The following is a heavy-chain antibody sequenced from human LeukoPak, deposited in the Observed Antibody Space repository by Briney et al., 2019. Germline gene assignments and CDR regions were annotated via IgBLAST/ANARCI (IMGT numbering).Heavy chain of an antibody. Sequence: GGSLRLSCAASGFTFSSYAMSWVRRAPGKGLEWVSAISGSGGSTYYADSVKGRFTISRDNSKNTLYLQMNSLRAEDTAVYYCAKGITMIVVVISFDYWGQGTLVTVSS. CDR2: ISGSGGST. CDR1: GFTFSSYA. V-gene: IGHV3-23*01. CDR3: AKGITMIVVVISFDY. J-gene: IGHJ4*02. D-gene: IGHD3-22*01.